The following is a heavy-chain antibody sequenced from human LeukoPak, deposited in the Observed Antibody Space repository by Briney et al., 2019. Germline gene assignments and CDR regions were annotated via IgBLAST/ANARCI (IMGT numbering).Heavy chain of an antibody. CDR1: GGSISSTSYY. Sequence: PSMTLSLTCTVSGGSISSTSYYWGWIRQPPGKGLWRIGTINNSGCAYYNPSLNSLTTISVDTSKNQISLKLNSVTAADTAMYYCARHGDLLSAFQTWGQGTLVTVCS. J-gene: IGHJ5*02. D-gene: IGHD2-21*02. CDR3: ARHGDLLSAFQT. V-gene: IGHV4-39*01. CDR2: INNSGCA.